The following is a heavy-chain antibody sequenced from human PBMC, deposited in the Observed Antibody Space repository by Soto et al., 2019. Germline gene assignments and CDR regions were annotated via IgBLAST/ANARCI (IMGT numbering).Heavy chain of an antibody. V-gene: IGHV3-23*01. CDR3: ASNKRYDPPDY. D-gene: IGHD3-16*01. CDR1: GFTLSRYG. J-gene: IGHJ4*02. CDR2: VRVSGGST. Sequence: GGALRVSRAASGFTLSRYGISLVRKAQGKGLGWVSGVRVSGGSTYYADSVKGRFTISRDNSKNTLYLQINSLRAEDTPVYYCASNKRYDPPDYWARGTLVPVSS.